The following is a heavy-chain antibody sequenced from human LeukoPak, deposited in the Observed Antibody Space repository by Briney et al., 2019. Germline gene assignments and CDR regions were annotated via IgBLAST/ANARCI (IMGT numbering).Heavy chain of an antibody. V-gene: IGHV3-43*01. CDR1: GFTFEDFS. CDR3: SKGDDRYGFDY. J-gene: IGHJ4*02. Sequence: PGGSLRLACAASGFTFEDFSMHWVCQAPGKALEWVSLIAWDGQNIEYQDSVKGRFTISRDNSENSLYLQMKSLKTEDTALYFCSKGDDRYGFDYWGQGTLVTVSS. CDR2: IAWDGQNI. D-gene: IGHD5-18*01.